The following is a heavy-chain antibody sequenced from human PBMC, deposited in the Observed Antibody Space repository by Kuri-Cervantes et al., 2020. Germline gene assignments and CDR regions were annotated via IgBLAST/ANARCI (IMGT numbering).Heavy chain of an antibody. CDR1: GGTFSSYA. D-gene: IGHD3-22*01. CDR3: ARDRRYYYDSSGY. CDR2: IIPIFGTA. V-gene: IGHV1-69*13. Sequence: SVKVSCKASGGTFSSYAISWVRQAPGQGLEWMGGIIPIFGTANYAQKFQGRVTITADESTSTAYMELSSLRSGDTAVYYCARDRRYYYDSSGYWGQGTLVTVSS. J-gene: IGHJ4*02.